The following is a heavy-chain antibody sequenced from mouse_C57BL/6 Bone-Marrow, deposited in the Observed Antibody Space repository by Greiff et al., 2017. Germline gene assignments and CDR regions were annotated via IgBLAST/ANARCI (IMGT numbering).Heavy chain of an antibody. CDR2: ISYDGSN. Sequence: EVKLQESGPGLVKPSQSLSLTCSVTGYSITSGYYWNWIRQFPGNKLEWMGYISYDGSNNYNPSLKNRISITRDTSKNQFFLKLNSVTTEDTATYYCARDLDGSWFAYWGQGTLVTVSA. CDR1: GYSITSGYY. CDR3: ARDLDGSWFAY. V-gene: IGHV3-6*01. J-gene: IGHJ3*01. D-gene: IGHD1-1*01.